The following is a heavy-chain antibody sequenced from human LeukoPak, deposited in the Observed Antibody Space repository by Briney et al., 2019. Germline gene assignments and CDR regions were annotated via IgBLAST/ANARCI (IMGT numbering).Heavy chain of an antibody. Sequence: ASVKVSCKASGYTFTSYGISWVRQAPGQGLEWMGWISPYNGNTNYAQKLQGRVTMTTDTSTSTAYMELRSLRSDDTAVYYCARDPYDILTGYYAYYFDYWGQGTLVTVSS. CDR1: GYTFTSYG. V-gene: IGHV1-18*01. J-gene: IGHJ4*02. D-gene: IGHD3-9*01. CDR3: ARDPYDILTGYYAYYFDY. CDR2: ISPYNGNT.